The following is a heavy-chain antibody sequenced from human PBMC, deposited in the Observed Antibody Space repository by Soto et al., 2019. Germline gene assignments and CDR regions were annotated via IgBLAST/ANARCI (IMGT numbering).Heavy chain of an antibody. CDR1: GFTFSSYW. V-gene: IGHV3-7*01. J-gene: IGHJ4*02. D-gene: IGHD4-17*01. Sequence: GGSLRLSCAASGFTFSSYWMSWVRQAPGKGLEWVANIKQDGSEKYYVDSVKGRFTISRDNAKNSLYLQMNSLRAEDTAVYYCARDTGNNYGELDYWGQGTLVTVSS. CDR3: ARDTGNNYGELDY. CDR2: IKQDGSEK.